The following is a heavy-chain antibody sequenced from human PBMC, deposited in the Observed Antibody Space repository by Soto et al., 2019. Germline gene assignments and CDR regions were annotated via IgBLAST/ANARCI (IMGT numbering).Heavy chain of an antibody. Sequence: SETLSLTCTVSGGSISSYYWSWIRQPPGKGLEWIGYIYYSGSTNYNPSLKSRVTISVDTSKNQFSLKLSSVTAADTAVYYCARGFGELYYFDYWGQGTLVTVSS. CDR1: GGSISSYY. CDR3: ARGFGELYYFDY. D-gene: IGHD3-10*01. CDR2: IYYSGST. V-gene: IGHV4-59*01. J-gene: IGHJ4*02.